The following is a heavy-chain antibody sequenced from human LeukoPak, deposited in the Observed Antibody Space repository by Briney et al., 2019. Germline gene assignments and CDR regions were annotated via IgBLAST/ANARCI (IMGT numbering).Heavy chain of an antibody. CDR3: ARHGRAGGDY. J-gene: IGHJ4*02. Sequence: KPSETLSLTCSVSGASISSYYWTWIRQPPGKGLEWIGYIYYSGSTNYNPSLQSRVTISVDTPKNQFSLKLTSVTAADTAVYYCARHGRAGGDYWGQGILVTVSS. D-gene: IGHD6-13*01. V-gene: IGHV4-59*08. CDR2: IYYSGST. CDR1: GASISSYY.